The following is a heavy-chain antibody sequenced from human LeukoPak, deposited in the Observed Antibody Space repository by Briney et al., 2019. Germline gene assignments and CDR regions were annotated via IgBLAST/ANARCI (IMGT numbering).Heavy chain of an antibody. CDR3: ARAGYSMDTEYFRH. J-gene: IGHJ1*01. Sequence: PGGSLRLSCAASGFTFSSYEMNWVRQAPGKCLEWVSYISNSGTAIYYADSVKGRFTISRDNAKSSLYLQMNSLRAEDTAVYYCARAGYSMDTEYFRHWGQGTLVTVSS. V-gene: IGHV3-48*03. CDR2: ISNSGTAI. CDR1: GFTFSSYE. D-gene: IGHD5-18*01.